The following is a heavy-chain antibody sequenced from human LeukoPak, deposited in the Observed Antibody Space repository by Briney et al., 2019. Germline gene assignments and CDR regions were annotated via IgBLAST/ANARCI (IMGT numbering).Heavy chain of an antibody. CDR2: IDSSGYT. V-gene: IGHV3-66*01. CDR1: GFTVSSNY. Sequence: QSGGSLRLSCAASGFTVSSNYMSWVRQAPGKGLEWVSAIDSSGYTYYADSVKDRFIVSRDNSQNTLYLQMNSVRAEDTALYYCARSSRRGAITMVRGVANRGAFDIWGQGTMVTVSS. J-gene: IGHJ3*02. D-gene: IGHD3-10*01. CDR3: ARSSRRGAITMVRGVANRGAFDI.